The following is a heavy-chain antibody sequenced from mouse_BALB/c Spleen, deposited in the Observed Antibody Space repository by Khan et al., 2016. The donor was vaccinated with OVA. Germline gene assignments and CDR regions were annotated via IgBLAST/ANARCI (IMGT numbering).Heavy chain of an antibody. CDR3: ARLEDI. D-gene: IGHD1-3*01. CDR1: GFSLTSYG. J-gene: IGHJ2*01. V-gene: IGHV2-9*02. CDR2: IWAGGST. Sequence: QVQLKESGPGLVAPSQSLSLTCTVSGFSLTSYGVHWVRQPPGKGLEWLGVIWAGGSTNYNSALMSRLSISKDNSKNQVFLKMNSMQTEDTAMYYCARLEDIWGQGTTLTGSA.